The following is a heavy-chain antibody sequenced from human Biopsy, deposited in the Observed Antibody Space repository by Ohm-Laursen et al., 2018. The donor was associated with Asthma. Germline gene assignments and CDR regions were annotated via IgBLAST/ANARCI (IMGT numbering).Heavy chain of an antibody. CDR3: ARKAGPCISRTCYSLDF. D-gene: IGHD2-2*01. CDR2: INSVFGTT. CDR1: EGTFNTYV. Sequence: SSVKVSCKSLEGTFNTYVIGWVRQAPGQGLEWMGGINSVFGTTTYPQKFQDRVTITADDSTSTVYMELSSLRSEDTAVYYCARKAGPCISRTCYSLDFWGQGTLVTVSS. V-gene: IGHV1-69*01. J-gene: IGHJ4*02.